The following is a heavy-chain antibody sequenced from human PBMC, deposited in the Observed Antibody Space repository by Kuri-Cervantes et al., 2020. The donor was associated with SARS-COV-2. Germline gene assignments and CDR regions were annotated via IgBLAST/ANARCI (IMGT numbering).Heavy chain of an antibody. J-gene: IGHJ3*02. V-gene: IGHV4-61*01. CDR2: IYYSGST. Sequence: SETLSLTCTVSGGSISSSSYYWGWIRQPPGKGLEWIGYIYYSGSTNYNPSLKSRVTISVDTSKNQFSLKLSSVTAADTAVYYCARETGSLAFDIWGQGKMV. D-gene: IGHD3-10*01. CDR3: ARETGSLAFDI. CDR1: GGSISSSSYY.